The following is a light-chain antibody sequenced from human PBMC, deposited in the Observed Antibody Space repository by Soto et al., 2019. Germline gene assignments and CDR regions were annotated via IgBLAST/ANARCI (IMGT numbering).Light chain of an antibody. CDR2: EVT. V-gene: IGLV2-14*01. Sequence: QSALTQPASVSGSPGQSITISCTGTSSDVGGYNYVSWYQHHPGKAPKLMIYEVTDRPSGVSNRFSGSKSGNTASLTISGLQAEDAAIYYCSSYTSTTTVVFGGGTKLTVL. CDR3: SSYTSTTTVV. J-gene: IGLJ2*01. CDR1: SSDVGGYNY.